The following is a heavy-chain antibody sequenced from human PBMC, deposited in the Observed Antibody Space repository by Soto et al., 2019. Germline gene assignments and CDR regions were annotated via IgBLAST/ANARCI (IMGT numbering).Heavy chain of an antibody. Sequence: SLRLSCAASGFTFSSYSMNWVRQAPGKGLEWVSSISSSSSYIYYADSVKGRFTISRDNAKNSLYLQMNSLRAEDTAVYYCAREDLKYYGIIDCWGQGTLVTVSS. CDR3: AREDLKYYGIIDC. CDR2: ISSSSSYI. D-gene: IGHD4-17*01. V-gene: IGHV3-21*01. J-gene: IGHJ4*02. CDR1: GFTFSSYS.